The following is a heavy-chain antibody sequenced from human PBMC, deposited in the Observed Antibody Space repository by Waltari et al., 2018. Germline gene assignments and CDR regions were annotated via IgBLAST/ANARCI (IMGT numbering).Heavy chain of an antibody. V-gene: IGHV4-34*01. Sequence: QVPLQQWGAGLLKPSETLSLTFAVYGGSFSGYYSSWIRQPPGKGLEWIGEINHSGSTNYNPSLKSRVTISVDTSKNQFSLKLSSVTAADTAVYYCARFRRRGGDYWGQGTLVTVSS. CDR1: GGSFSGYY. D-gene: IGHD3-10*01. CDR2: INHSGST. CDR3: ARFRRRGGDY. J-gene: IGHJ4*02.